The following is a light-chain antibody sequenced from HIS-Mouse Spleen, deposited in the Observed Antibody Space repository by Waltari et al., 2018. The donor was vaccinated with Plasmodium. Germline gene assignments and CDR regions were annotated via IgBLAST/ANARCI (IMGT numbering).Light chain of an antibody. CDR3: CSYAGSYTWV. CDR1: SSDVGGYNY. J-gene: IGLJ2*01. CDR2: DVS. Sequence: QSALTQPRSVSGSPGQSVTIYCTGTSSDVGGYNYVSWYQQHPGKAPTLMIYDVSKRPSGVPDRFSGSKSGNTASLTISGLQAEDEADYYCCSYAGSYTWVFGGGTKLTVL. V-gene: IGLV2-11*01.